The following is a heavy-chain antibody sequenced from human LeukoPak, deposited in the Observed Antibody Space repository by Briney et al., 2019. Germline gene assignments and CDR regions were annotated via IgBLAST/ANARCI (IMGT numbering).Heavy chain of an antibody. V-gene: IGHV1-8*03. D-gene: IGHD3-10*01. Sequence: GASVKVSCKASGYTFTSYDINWVRQATGQGLEWMGWMNPNSGNTGYAQKFQGRVTITRNTSISTAYMELSSLRSEDTAVYYCAKKQNYYGSGSYEALDIWGQGTMVTVSS. CDR1: GYTFTSYD. CDR2: MNPNSGNT. J-gene: IGHJ3*02. CDR3: AKKQNYYGSGSYEALDI.